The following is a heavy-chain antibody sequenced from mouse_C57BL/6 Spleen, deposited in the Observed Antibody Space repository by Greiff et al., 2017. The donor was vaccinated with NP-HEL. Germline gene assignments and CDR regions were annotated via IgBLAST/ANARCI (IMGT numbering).Heavy chain of an antibody. CDR3: ARERHWYFDV. V-gene: IGHV1-63*01. CDR1: GYTFTNYW. J-gene: IGHJ1*03. CDR2: IYPGGGYT. Sequence: VQLQQSGAELVRPGTSVKMSCKASGYTFTNYWIGWAKQRPGHGLEWIGGIYPGGGYTNYHEKFKGKATLTVDKSSSTAYMQCSSLTSEDSAIYYCARERHWYFDVWGTGTTVTVSS.